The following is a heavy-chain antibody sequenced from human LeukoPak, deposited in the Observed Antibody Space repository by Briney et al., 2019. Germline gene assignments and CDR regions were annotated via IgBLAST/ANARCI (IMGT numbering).Heavy chain of an antibody. Sequence: PGGSLRLSCAASGFTFSSYSMNWVRQAPGKGLEWVAVISYDGSNKYYADSVKGRFTISRDNSKNTLYLQMNSLRAEDTAVYYCANSDYGDWGQGTLVTVSS. D-gene: IGHD4-17*01. J-gene: IGHJ4*02. V-gene: IGHV3-30*18. CDR2: ISYDGSNK. CDR1: GFTFSSYS. CDR3: ANSDYGD.